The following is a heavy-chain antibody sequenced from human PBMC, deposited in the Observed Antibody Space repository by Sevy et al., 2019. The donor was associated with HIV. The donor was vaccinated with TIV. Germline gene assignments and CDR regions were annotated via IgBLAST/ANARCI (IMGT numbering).Heavy chain of an antibody. J-gene: IGHJ4*02. CDR2: ISYDGSNN. CDR1: GFTFSNYA. D-gene: IGHD6-13*01. Sequence: GGSLRLSCAASGFTFSNYAMHWVRQSPGKGLEWVAVISYDGSNNNYADSVKGRFTISRDDSKNTQYLQMISLRPEDTAAYYCARGLYLGYSSSWYYFDSWGQGIRVTVSS. V-gene: IGHV3-30-3*01. CDR3: ARGLYLGYSSSWYYFDS.